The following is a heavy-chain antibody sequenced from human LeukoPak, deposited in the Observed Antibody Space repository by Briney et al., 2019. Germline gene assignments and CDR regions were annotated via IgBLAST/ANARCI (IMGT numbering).Heavy chain of an antibody. CDR3: AKEPLRIAVAGIDY. D-gene: IGHD6-19*01. V-gene: IGHV3-33*06. CDR1: GFTFSSYG. CDR2: IWYDGSNK. Sequence: GGSLRLSCAASGFTFSSYGMHWVRQAPGKGLEWVAVIWYDGSNKYYADSVKGRFTISRDNSKNTLYLQMNSLRAEDTAVYYCAKEPLRIAVAGIDYWGQGTLVTVSS. J-gene: IGHJ4*02.